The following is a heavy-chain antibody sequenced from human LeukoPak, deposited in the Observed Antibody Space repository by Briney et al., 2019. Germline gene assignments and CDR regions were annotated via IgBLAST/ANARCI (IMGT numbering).Heavy chain of an antibody. CDR3: ARLVDWYFDL. J-gene: IGHJ2*01. CDR2: IYYSGST. CDR1: GGTMSSSRYY. V-gene: IGHV4-39*01. Sequence: SETLSLTCTGSGGTMSSSRYYWGWIRQPPGKGLEWIGSIYYSGSTYYNPSLKSRVTISVDTSKNQFSLKLSSVTAADTAVYYCARLVDWYFDLWGRGTLVTASS. D-gene: IGHD1-26*01.